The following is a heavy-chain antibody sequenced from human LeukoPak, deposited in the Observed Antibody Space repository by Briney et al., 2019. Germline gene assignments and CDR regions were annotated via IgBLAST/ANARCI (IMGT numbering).Heavy chain of an antibody. Sequence: GGSVRLSCAASGVIGSRNFMSWVRQAPGKGLQWVAIMYAGGTTDYSDSVRGRFHISRDSSNNTLSLQINSLRVEDTAVYYCARGYCSGLPLDRWGQGALVTVSS. CDR1: GVIGSRNF. V-gene: IGHV3-53*01. D-gene: IGHD6-19*01. CDR3: ARGYCSGLPLDR. J-gene: IGHJ5*02. CDR2: MYAGGTT.